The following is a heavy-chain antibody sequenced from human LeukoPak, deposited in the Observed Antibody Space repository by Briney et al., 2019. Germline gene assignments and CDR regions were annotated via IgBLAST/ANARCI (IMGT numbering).Heavy chain of an antibody. J-gene: IGHJ4*02. CDR2: VSYSGST. V-gene: IGHV4-59*01. CDR3: ASVHSAWCSSYY. CDR1: GGSISSYD. D-gene: IGHD6-19*01. Sequence: SETLSLTCTVSGGSISSYDWSWIRQPPGKGLEWIGYVSYSGSTNNNPSLKSRVSISVDTSNNQFSLKLTSVTAADTAVYYCASVHSAWCSSYYWGQGTLVTVSS.